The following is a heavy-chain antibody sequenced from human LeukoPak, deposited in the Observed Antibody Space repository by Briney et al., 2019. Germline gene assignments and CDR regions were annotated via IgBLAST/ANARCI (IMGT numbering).Heavy chain of an antibody. CDR3: ASLMVDNYAFDI. CDR2: ISSSSSTI. CDR1: AFTFSTYS. V-gene: IGHV3-48*04. Sequence: PGGSLRLSCAASAFTFSTYSMNWVRQAPGKGLEWVSFISSSSSTIYYADSVKGRFTISRDNAKNSLYLQMNSLRAEDTAVYYCASLMVDNYAFDIWGQGTMVTVSS. J-gene: IGHJ3*02. D-gene: IGHD1-1*01.